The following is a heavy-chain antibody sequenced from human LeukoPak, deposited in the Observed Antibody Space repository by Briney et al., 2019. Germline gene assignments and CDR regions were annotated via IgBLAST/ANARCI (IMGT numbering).Heavy chain of an antibody. Sequence: PGGSLRLSCAASGFTVSSNYMSWVRQAPGKGLEWVSVIYGGGSTYYADSVKGRFTISRDNSKNTLYLQMNSLRAEDTAVYYCARWGYSNPFDYWGQGTLVTVSS. CDR2: IYGGGST. V-gene: IGHV3-53*01. D-gene: IGHD4-11*01. J-gene: IGHJ4*02. CDR1: GFTVSSNY. CDR3: ARWGYSNPFDY.